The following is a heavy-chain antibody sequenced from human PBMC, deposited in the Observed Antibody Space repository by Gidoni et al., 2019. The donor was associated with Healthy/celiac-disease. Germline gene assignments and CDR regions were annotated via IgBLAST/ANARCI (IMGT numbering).Heavy chain of an antibody. CDR3: ARDPASLFGELLLSGYYYGMDV. J-gene: IGHJ6*02. CDR1: GFTFSSYG. Sequence: QVQLVESGGGVVQPGRSLRLSCAASGFTFSSYGMHWVRQAPGKGLEWVAVIWYDGSNKYYADSVKGRFTISRDNSKNTLYLQMNSLRAEDTAVYYCARDPASLFGELLLSGYYYGMDVWGQGTTVTVSS. D-gene: IGHD3-10*02. CDR2: IWYDGSNK. V-gene: IGHV3-33*01.